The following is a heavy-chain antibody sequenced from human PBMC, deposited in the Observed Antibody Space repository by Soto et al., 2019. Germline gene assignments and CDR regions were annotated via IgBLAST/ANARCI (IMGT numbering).Heavy chain of an antibody. CDR3: AHVTGISGSYYPPPFFDY. J-gene: IGHJ4*02. CDR2: IYWNDDK. D-gene: IGHD1-26*01. CDR1: GFSLSTSGVG. Sequence: GSGPTLVNPTQTLTLTCTFSGFSLSTSGVGVGWIRQPPGKALEWLALIYWNDDKRYSPSLKSRLTITKDTSKNQVVLTMTNMDPVDTATYYCAHVTGISGSYYPPPFFDYWGQGTLVTVSS. V-gene: IGHV2-5*01.